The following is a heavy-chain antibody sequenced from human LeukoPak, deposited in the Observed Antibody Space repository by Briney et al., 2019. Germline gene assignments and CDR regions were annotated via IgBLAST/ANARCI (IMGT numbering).Heavy chain of an antibody. D-gene: IGHD6-19*01. CDR2: INHSGST. CDR3: ARATGYSSGWYGY. Sequence: SETLSLTCAVYGGSFSGYYWSWIRQPPGKGLEWIGEINHSGSTNYNPSLKSRVTISADTSKNQFSLKLSSVTAADTAVYYCARATGYSSGWYGYWGQGTLVTVSS. CDR1: GGSFSGYY. V-gene: IGHV4-34*01. J-gene: IGHJ4*02.